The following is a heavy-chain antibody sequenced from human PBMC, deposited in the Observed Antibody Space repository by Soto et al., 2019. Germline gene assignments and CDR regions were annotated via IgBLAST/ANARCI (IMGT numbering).Heavy chain of an antibody. J-gene: IGHJ4*01. CDR1: GFSFSTSG. Sequence: PGGSLRLSCVASGFSFSTSGMHWVRQAPGKGLEWVAVVSYDRSSKFYADSVKGRFTISSDDSKNTLYLQMDSLRVEDSAVYYCVKGERSRYSIMFDYWGHGTRVTVSS. CDR3: VKGERSRYSIMFDY. V-gene: IGHV3-30*18. D-gene: IGHD4-4*01. CDR2: VSYDRSSK.